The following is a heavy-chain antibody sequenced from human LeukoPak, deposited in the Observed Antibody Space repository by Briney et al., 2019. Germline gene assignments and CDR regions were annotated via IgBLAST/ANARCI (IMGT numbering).Heavy chain of an antibody. D-gene: IGHD3-22*01. CDR1: GGSISSYY. CDR2: IYYSGST. Sequence: SETLSLTCTVSGGSISSYYWSWIRQPPGKGLEWFGYIYYSGSTNYNPSLKSRVTISVDTSKNQFSLKLSSVTAADTAVYYCAREPSGIVVERGGFDYWGQGTLVTVSS. CDR3: AREPSGIVVERGGFDY. V-gene: IGHV4-59*01. J-gene: IGHJ4*02.